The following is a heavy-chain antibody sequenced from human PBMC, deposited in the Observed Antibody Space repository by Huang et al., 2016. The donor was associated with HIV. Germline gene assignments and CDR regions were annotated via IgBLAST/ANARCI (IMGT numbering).Heavy chain of an antibody. D-gene: IGHD3-22*01. CDR3: VRDPRIQSWLNYFDY. Sequence: EVQLVESGGGLVQPGGSLRLSCAASGFTFSSYWMHWVGQAPGKGLVWGSRINSDGSSAGYADSLKGRFTISRDNAKNTLYLQMNSLRAEDTAVYYCVRDPRIQSWLNYFDYWGQGTLVSVSS. J-gene: IGHJ4*02. CDR2: INSDGSSA. CDR1: GFTFSSYW. V-gene: IGHV3-74*01.